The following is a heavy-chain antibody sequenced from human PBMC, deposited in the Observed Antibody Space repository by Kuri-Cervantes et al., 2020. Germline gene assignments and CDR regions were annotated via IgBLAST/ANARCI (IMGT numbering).Heavy chain of an antibody. V-gene: IGHV1-8*01. CDR2: MNPNSGNT. CDR3: ARSAYYDFWSGYYSGYYYGMDV. D-gene: IGHD3-3*01. CDR1: GYTFTSYD. J-gene: IGHJ6*02. Sequence: ASVKVSCKASGYTFTSYDINWVRQATGQGLEWMGWMNPNSGNTGYAQKFQGRVTMTRNTSISTAYMELSSLRSEDTAVYYCARSAYYDFWSGYYSGYYYGMDVWGQGT.